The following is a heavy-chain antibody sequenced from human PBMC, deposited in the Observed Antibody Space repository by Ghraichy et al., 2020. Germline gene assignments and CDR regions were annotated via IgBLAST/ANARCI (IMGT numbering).Heavy chain of an antibody. J-gene: IGHJ4*02. CDR2: VSAYDGDT. CDR1: GYMFTNYG. Sequence: ASVKVSCKASGYMFTNYGVSWVRQAPGQGLEWMGWVSAYDGDTDYAQKLQGRVTMTTDTSTTTAYMELRSLRSDDTAVYYCARADYQILDHWGQGTLVTVSS. D-gene: IGHD2-2*01. V-gene: IGHV1-18*04. CDR3: ARADYQILDH.